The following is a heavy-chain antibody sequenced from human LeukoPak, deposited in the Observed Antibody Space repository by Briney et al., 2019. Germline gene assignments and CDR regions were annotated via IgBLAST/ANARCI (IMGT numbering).Heavy chain of an antibody. D-gene: IGHD5-18*01. CDR1: GFTFSTYA. CDR3: ARAQLEQLWLLFDY. Sequence: QPGGSLRLSCAASGFTFSTYAMHWVRQAPGKGLEWVAVIWYDGSNKYYADSVKGRFTISRDNSKNTLFLQMNSLRAEDTAMYYCARAQLEQLWLLFDYWGQGTLATVSS. V-gene: IGHV3-33*01. J-gene: IGHJ4*02. CDR2: IWYDGSNK.